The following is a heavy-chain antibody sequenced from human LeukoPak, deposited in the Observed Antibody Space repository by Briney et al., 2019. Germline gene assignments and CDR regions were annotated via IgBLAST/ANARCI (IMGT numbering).Heavy chain of an antibody. CDR2: INHSGST. CDR1: GGSFSGYY. CDR3: ARGESYSSGWYVGYYFDY. Sequence: SETLSLTCAVYGGSFSGYYWSWIRQPPGKGLEWIGEINHSGSTNYNPSFKSRVTISVDTSKNQFSLKLSSVTAADTAVYYCARGESYSSGWYVGYYFDYWGQGTLVTVSS. D-gene: IGHD6-19*01. J-gene: IGHJ4*02. V-gene: IGHV4-34*01.